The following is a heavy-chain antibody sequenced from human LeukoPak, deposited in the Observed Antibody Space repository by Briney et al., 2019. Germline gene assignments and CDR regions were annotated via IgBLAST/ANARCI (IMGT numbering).Heavy chain of an antibody. CDR2: IDYSGST. CDR3: ARDRATDAFDI. CDR1: GGSISINY. V-gene: IGHV4-59*01. Sequence: SETLSLTCTVSGGSISINYWNWIRQPPGRGLEWIGYIDYSGSTNYNPSLKSRVTISVDTSKKQFSLKLTSVTAADTAVYYCARDRATDAFDIWGQGTMVTVSS. J-gene: IGHJ3*02.